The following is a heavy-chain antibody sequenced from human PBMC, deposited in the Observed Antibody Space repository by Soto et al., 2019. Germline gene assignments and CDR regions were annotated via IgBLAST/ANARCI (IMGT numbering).Heavy chain of an antibody. J-gene: IGHJ5*02. CDR2: ISSSGTTI. D-gene: IGHD3-10*01. CDR3: ANMVRGVTNWFDP. CDR1: GFTFSDHY. Sequence: QVQLVESGGGLVKPGGSLRLSCAASGFTFSDHYMSWIRQSPGKGLEWVSYISSSGTTIYYADSVKGRFTMSRDNAKNSLYLQMNRLRAEETAVYYCANMVRGVTNWFDPWGQGTLVTVSS. V-gene: IGHV3-11*01.